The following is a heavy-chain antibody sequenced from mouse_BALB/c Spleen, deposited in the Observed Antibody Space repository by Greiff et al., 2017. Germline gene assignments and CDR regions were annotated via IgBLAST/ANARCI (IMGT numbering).Heavy chain of an antibody. Sequence: VQLQQSGPELVKPGASVKISCKASGYSFTGYFMNWVMQSHGKSLEWIGRINPYNGDTFYNQKFKGKATLTVDKSSSTAHMELRSLASEDSAVYYCARGIGDYDAMDYWGQGTSVTGSS. CDR3: ARGIGDYDAMDY. J-gene: IGHJ4*01. V-gene: IGHV1-20*02. CDR1: GYSFTGYF. CDR2: INPYNGDT.